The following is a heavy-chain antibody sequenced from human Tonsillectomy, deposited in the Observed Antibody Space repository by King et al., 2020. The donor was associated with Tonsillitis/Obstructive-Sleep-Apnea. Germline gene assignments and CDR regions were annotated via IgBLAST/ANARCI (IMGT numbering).Heavy chain of an antibody. J-gene: IGHJ4*02. D-gene: IGHD3-16*01. CDR1: GFIFSSYS. Sequence: MQLVESGGGLVKPGGCLRVSCAASGFIFSSYSMNWVRQAPGKGLEWVSSISSSSSDIYYADSVKGRFTISRDNAKNSLYLQMNSLRAEDTAVYYCAREGFGDLGESFDYWGQGTLVTVSS. V-gene: IGHV3-21*01. CDR3: AREGFGDLGESFDY. CDR2: ISSSSSDI.